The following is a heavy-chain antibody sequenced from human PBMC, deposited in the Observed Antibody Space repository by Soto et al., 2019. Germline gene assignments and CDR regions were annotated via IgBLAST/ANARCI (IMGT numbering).Heavy chain of an antibody. V-gene: IGHV3-48*01. CDR1: GFTFSSYS. CDR3: ARDTRDCRDAFGI. CDR2: ISSSSSTI. D-gene: IGHD2-21*02. Sequence: GGSLRLSCAASGFTFSSYSMNWVRQAPGKGLEWVSYISSSSSTIYYADSVKGRFTISRDNAENSLYLQMNSLRAEDTAVYYCARDTRDCRDAFGIWGQGTMVTVSS. J-gene: IGHJ3*02.